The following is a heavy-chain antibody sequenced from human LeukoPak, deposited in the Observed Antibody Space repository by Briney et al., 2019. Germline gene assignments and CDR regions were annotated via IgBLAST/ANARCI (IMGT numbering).Heavy chain of an antibody. Sequence: GGSLSLSCAASGFTFSSYWLYWVRQAPGTGLVWVSDINTDGSTTRYADSVKGRFTISRDNAQNTVSLLMNSLRVEDTAVYYCAHVVGSIPMDYWGQGALVTVSS. CDR2: INTDGSTT. J-gene: IGHJ4*02. V-gene: IGHV3-74*01. CDR3: AHVVGSIPMDY. D-gene: IGHD1-26*01. CDR1: GFTFSSYW.